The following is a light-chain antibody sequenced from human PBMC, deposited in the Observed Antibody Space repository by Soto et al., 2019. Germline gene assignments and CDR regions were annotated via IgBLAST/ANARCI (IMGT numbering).Light chain of an antibody. CDR2: DAS. Sequence: DIQLTPSPSTLSASVGDRVTLSCRASQSISRWLAWYQQKPGKAPKLLIYDASSLDSGVPSRFSGSGSGTEFTLTLSSLQPDDFAVYYCQQRSNWPPITFGQGTRLEIK. CDR1: QSISRW. J-gene: IGKJ5*01. CDR3: QQRSNWPPIT. V-gene: IGKV1-5*01.